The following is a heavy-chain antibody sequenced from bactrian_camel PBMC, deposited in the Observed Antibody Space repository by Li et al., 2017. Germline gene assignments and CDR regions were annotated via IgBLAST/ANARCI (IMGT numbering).Heavy chain of an antibody. D-gene: IGHD7*01. J-gene: IGHJ4*01. V-gene: IGHV3S6*01. Sequence: HVQLVESGGGSVQAGGSLRLSCAASGRTNWRMCMTWFRQAPGKGREGVTAIWNNSGQTYYADSVKGRFTISKDNLKNTLYLQMNNLQPGDTATYYCQGSAMNLHFPLDYGGRWDAYGQGTQVTVSS. CDR1: GRTNWRMC. CDR2: IWNNSGQT.